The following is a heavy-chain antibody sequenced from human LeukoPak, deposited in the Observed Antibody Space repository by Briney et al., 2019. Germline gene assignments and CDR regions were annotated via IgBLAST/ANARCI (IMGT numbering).Heavy chain of an antibody. CDR2: INHSGST. J-gene: IGHJ4*02. CDR3: ARGASPWYDILTGYDY. D-gene: IGHD3-9*01. Sequence: PSETLSLTCAVYGGSFSGYYWSWIRQPPGKGLEWIGEINHSGSTNYNPSLKSRVTISVDTSKNQFSLKLSSVTAADTAVYYCARGASPWYDILTGYDYWGQGTLVTVSS. V-gene: IGHV4-34*01. CDR1: GGSFSGYY.